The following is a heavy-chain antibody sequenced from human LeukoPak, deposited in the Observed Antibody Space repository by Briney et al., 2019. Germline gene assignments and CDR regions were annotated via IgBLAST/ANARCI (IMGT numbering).Heavy chain of an antibody. Sequence: PGGSLRLSCEGSGFTSFDFPMNWVRKAPGKRLEWVSHIRTDGTRTYADSVKGRFTISRDDAKTSVYLQMNSLRDEDTAMDYCARDNIWAFEIWGQGTMVTVSS. J-gene: IGHJ3*02. CDR1: GFTSFDFP. D-gene: IGHD2/OR15-2a*01. V-gene: IGHV3-69-1*01. CDR2: IRTDGTR. CDR3: ARDNIWAFEI.